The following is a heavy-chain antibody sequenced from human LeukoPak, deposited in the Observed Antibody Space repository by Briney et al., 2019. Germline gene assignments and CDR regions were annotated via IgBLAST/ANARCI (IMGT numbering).Heavy chain of an antibody. CDR3: ARGQGYCSSTSCYYFDY. J-gene: IGHJ4*02. CDR1: GGSISSYY. D-gene: IGHD2-2*01. V-gene: IGHV4-59*12. Sequence: SETLSLTCTVSGGSISSYYWSWIRQPPGKGLEWIGYIYHSGSTYYNPSLKSRVTISVDRSKNQFSLKLSSVTAADTAVYYCARGQGYCSSTSCYYFDYWGQGTLVTVSS. CDR2: IYHSGST.